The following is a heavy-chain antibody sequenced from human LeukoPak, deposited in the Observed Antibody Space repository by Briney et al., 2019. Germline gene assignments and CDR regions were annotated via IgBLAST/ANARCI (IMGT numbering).Heavy chain of an antibody. CDR1: GDSFSTYW. Sequence: GESLKISCKGSGDSFSTYWIGWGRQMPGKGLEWMGIIYPGDSDTRYSPSFQGQVTISADKSITTAYLQWNSLKASDTAMYYCARRGGGYYDSSGHLALDIWGQGTMVTVSS. CDR3: ARRGGGYYDSSGHLALDI. V-gene: IGHV5-51*01. CDR2: IYPGDSDT. J-gene: IGHJ3*02. D-gene: IGHD3-22*01.